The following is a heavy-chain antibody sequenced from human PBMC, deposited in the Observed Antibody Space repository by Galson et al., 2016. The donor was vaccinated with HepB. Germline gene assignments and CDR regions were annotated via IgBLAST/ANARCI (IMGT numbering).Heavy chain of an antibody. CDR3: ASVDFHDSSSYYCDY. J-gene: IGHJ4*02. CDR2: IYYSGST. V-gene: IGHV4-59*02. Sequence: SETLSLTCTVSGGSVSGFYWSWIRQPPGQGLEWIGYIYYSGSTNYNPSLRNRVSISVDTSKNQFSLKLSSVTAADTAVYYCASVDFHDSSSYYCDYWGQGTLVTVSS. CDR1: GGSVSGFY. D-gene: IGHD3-22*01.